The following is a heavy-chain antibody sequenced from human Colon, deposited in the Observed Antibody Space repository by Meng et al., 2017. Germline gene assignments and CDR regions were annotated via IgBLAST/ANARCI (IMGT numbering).Heavy chain of an antibody. CDR2: VYYTGNT. CDR1: GGAVSSGDYY. J-gene: IGHJ5*02. Sequence: QLQWQNPGPGLVRPSETLSLTCTVSGGAVSSGDYYWSWIRQPPGKGLEWLGYVYYTGNTNYNPSLKNRVTISLDTSNNQFSLKLTSMTAADAAIYYCARVNGDFDEAWFDPWGQGTLVTVSS. D-gene: IGHD2-21*02. CDR3: ARVNGDFDEAWFDP. V-gene: IGHV4-61*08.